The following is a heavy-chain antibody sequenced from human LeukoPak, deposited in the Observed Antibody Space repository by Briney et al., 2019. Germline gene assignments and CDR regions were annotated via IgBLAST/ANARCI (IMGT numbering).Heavy chain of an antibody. Sequence: PGRSLRLSCAASGFTFNTYAMHWVRQAPGKGLEWEAVMSYDGSDIHYADSVKGRFTISRDNSKNTLYLQMNSLRGEDTAVYYCARDALGAIDYWGQGTLATVSS. D-gene: IGHD3-3*01. V-gene: IGHV3-30-3*01. CDR2: MSYDGSDI. CDR3: ARDALGAIDY. CDR1: GFTFNTYA. J-gene: IGHJ4*02.